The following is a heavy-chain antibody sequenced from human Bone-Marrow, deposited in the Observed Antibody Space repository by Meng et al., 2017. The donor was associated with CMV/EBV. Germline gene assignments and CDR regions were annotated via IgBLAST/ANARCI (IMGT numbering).Heavy chain of an antibody. D-gene: IGHD2/OR15-2a*01. CDR3: ARVLSSWFDP. CDR1: GYTFTSYG. Sequence: ASVKVSCKASGYTFTSYGISWVRQAPGQGLEWMGWISAYNGNTNYAQKLQGRVTMTRDTSISTAYMELSRLRYDDTAVYYCARVLSSWFDPWGQGTLVTVSS. V-gene: IGHV1-18*01. J-gene: IGHJ5*02. CDR2: ISAYNGNT.